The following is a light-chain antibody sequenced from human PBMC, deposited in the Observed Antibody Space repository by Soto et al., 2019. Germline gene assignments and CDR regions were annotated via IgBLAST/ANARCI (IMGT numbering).Light chain of an antibody. Sequence: QSALTQPASVSGSPGQSITISRTGTSRDVGVYDYVSWYQQYPGKAPKLMIYEVTSQPSGVSSRFSGSKSGNTASLTISGLQAEDEADYFCSSYSTTNTWVFGGGTKVTVL. CDR3: SSYSTTNTWV. CDR1: SRDVGVYDY. CDR2: EVT. V-gene: IGLV2-14*01. J-gene: IGLJ3*02.